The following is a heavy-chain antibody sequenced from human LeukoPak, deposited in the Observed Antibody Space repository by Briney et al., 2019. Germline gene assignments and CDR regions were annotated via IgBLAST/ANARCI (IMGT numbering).Heavy chain of an antibody. CDR3: AKDDRNYYDSGGPNRY. CDR1: GFTFSSYA. V-gene: IGHV3-23*01. J-gene: IGHJ4*02. CDR2: ISGSGGST. Sequence: GGSLRLSCAASGFTFSSYAMSWVRQAPGKGLEWVSAISGSGGSTYYADSVKGRFTISRDNSKNTLYLQMNSLRAEDTAVYYCAKDDRNYYDSGGPNRYWGQGTLVTVSS. D-gene: IGHD3-22*01.